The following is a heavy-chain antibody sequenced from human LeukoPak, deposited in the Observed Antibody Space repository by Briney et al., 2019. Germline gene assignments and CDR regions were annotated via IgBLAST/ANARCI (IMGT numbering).Heavy chain of an antibody. J-gene: IGHJ4*02. D-gene: IGHD1-26*01. CDR3: ARDHRRVVGATGLDY. V-gene: IGHV1-18*04. Sequence: ASVKVSCKASGYTFTGYYMHWVRQAPGQGLEWMGWISAYNGNTNYAQKLQGRVTMTTDTSTSTAYMELRSLRSDDTAVYYCARDHRRVVGATGLDYWGQGTLVTVSS. CDR2: ISAYNGNT. CDR1: GYTFTGYY.